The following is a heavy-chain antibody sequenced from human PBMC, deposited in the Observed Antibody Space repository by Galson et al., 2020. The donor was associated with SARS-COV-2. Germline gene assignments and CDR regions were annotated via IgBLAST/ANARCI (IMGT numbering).Heavy chain of an antibody. D-gene: IGHD6-6*01. J-gene: IGHJ6*02. CDR2: ITSDGSNT. Sequence: GESLKISCAASGFTFSSYGMHWVRQAPGKGLEWVAAITSDGSNTYYADSVKGRFTISRDNSKNTLYLQMNSLRAEDTAVYYCAKDRGQLVKGYYYYYGMDVWGQGTTVTVSS. V-gene: IGHV3-30*18. CDR1: GFTFSSYG. CDR3: AKDRGQLVKGYYYYYGMDV.